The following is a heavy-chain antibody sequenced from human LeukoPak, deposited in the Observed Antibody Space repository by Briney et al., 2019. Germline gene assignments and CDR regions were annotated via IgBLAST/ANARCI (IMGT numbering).Heavy chain of an antibody. Sequence: SVKVSCKASGGTFSSYAISWVRQAPGQGLEWMGGIIPIFGTANYAQKFQGRVTITADESTSTAYMELSSLRSEYTAVYYCARVCSGWYCPFDYWGQGTLVTVSS. CDR2: IIPIFGTA. CDR3: ARVCSGWYCPFDY. V-gene: IGHV1-69*13. CDR1: GGTFSSYA. J-gene: IGHJ4*02. D-gene: IGHD6-19*01.